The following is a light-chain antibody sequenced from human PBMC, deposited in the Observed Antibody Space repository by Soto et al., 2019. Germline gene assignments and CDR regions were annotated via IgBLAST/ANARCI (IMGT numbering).Light chain of an antibody. Sequence: TVFSQCPGPPSFSPGRTATLSCSASQSVSSSYLAWYQQKPGQAPRLLIYGASSRATGIPDRFSGSGSGTDFTLTISRLEPEDFAVYYCQQYGSSPLTFGGGTKVDIK. CDR2: GAS. V-gene: IGKV3-20*01. CDR1: QSVSSSY. J-gene: IGKJ4*01. CDR3: QQYGSSPLT.